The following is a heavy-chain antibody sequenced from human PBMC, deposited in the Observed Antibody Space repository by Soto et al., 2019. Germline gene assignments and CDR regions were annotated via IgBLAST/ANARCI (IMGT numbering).Heavy chain of an antibody. J-gene: IGHJ6*02. V-gene: IGHV3-30*18. CDR3: AKDLQSYGDYDYYCYGMDV. CDR2: ISYDGTTK. D-gene: IGHD4-17*01. Sequence: QVQLVESGGGEVQPGRSLTISCAASGFTFSTYGMHWVRQTPGKGLEWVAVISYDGTTKFYSDSVKGRFTISRDNFKNTLTLPMNSLRADDTAVYSCAKDLQSYGDYDYYCYGMDVWGLGTRVTVSS. CDR1: GFTFSTYG.